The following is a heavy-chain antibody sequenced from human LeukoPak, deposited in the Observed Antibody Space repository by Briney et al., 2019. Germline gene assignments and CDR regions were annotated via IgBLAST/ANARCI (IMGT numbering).Heavy chain of an antibody. Sequence: GWSLRLSCAASGFTFSSYSMNWVRQAPGKGLEWVSSISSSSSYIYYADSVKGRFTISRDNSKNTLYLQMNSLRAEDTAVYYCATDCSSTNCLNLDYWGQGTLVTVSS. V-gene: IGHV3-21*04. D-gene: IGHD2-2*01. CDR2: ISSSSSYI. J-gene: IGHJ4*02. CDR3: ATDCSSTNCLNLDY. CDR1: GFTFSSYS.